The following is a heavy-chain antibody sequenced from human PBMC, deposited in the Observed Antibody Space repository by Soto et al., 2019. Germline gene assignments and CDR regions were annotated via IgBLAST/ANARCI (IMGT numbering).Heavy chain of an antibody. CDR2: IYYSGST. Sequence: SETLSLTCTVSAGSVSSGSYYWSWIRQPPGKGLEWIGYIYYSGSTNYNPSLKSRVTISVDTSKNQFSLKLSSVTAADTAVYYSASVTGIRFLEWLAMDVWGQGTTVTVSS. CDR3: ASVTGIRFLEWLAMDV. D-gene: IGHD3-3*01. J-gene: IGHJ6*02. V-gene: IGHV4-61*01. CDR1: AGSVSSGSYY.